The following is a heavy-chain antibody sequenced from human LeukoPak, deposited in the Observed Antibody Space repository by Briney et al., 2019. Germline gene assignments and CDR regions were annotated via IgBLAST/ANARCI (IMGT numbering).Heavy chain of an antibody. Sequence: GESLKISCNGSDYSFTNYWIGWVRQLPGKGLEWMGIIYPGDSDTRYSPSFQGQVTISADKSISTAYLQWSSLKASDTAMYYCARWASDNWFDPWGQGTLVTVSS. CDR3: ARWASDNWFDP. D-gene: IGHD2-2*01. CDR2: IYPGDSDT. J-gene: IGHJ5*02. CDR1: DYSFTNYW. V-gene: IGHV5-51*01.